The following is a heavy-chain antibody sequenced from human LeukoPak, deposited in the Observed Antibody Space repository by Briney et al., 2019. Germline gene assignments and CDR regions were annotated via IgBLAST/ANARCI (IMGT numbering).Heavy chain of an antibody. CDR2: INPNGGTT. J-gene: IGHJ4*02. V-gene: IGHV1-2*02. CDR3: ARTSDYYNYYFDY. Sequence: ASVKVSCKASGYRFTDYYVHWVRQAPGQGLEWMAWINPNGGTTNYAQKFQGRVTMIRDTSISTAYMEPSNLRSDDTAVYYCARTSDYYNYYFDYWGQGTPVTVSS. D-gene: IGHD4-11*01. CDR1: GYRFTDYY.